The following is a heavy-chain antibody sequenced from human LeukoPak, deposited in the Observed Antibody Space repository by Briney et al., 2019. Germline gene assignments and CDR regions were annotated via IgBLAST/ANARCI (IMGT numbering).Heavy chain of an antibody. Sequence: GRSLRLSCAASGFTFSSYGMHWVRQAPGKGLEWVAVIWYDGSNKYYADSVKGRFTISRDNSKNTLYLQMNSLRAEDTAVYYCAKENKIYRMGDYWGQGTLVTVSS. CDR2: IWYDGSNK. CDR3: AKENKIYRMGDY. D-gene: IGHD3-16*02. CDR1: GFTFSSYG. J-gene: IGHJ4*02. V-gene: IGHV3-33*06.